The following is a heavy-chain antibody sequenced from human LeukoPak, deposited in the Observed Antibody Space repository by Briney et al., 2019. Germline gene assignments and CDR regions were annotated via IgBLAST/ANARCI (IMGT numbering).Heavy chain of an antibody. J-gene: IGHJ4*02. Sequence: PGGSLRLSCAASGFTFSGSAMHWVRQASGKGLEWVGRIRSKANSYATAYAASVKGRFTISRDDSKNTAYLQMNSLKTEDTAVYYCTRHGPTVTSGDYWGQGTLVAVSS. CDR2: IRSKANSYAT. CDR3: TRHGPTVTSGDY. V-gene: IGHV3-73*01. D-gene: IGHD4-17*01. CDR1: GFTFSGSA.